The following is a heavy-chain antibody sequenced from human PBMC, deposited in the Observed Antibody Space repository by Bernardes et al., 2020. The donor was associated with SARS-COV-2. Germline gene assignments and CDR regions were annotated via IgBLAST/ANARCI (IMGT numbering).Heavy chain of an antibody. D-gene: IGHD3-3*01. CDR2: ISAYKGNT. V-gene: IGHV1-18*04. Sequence: ASVKVSCKASGYTLSSYGISWVRQAPGQGLEWMGWISAYKGNTNYAQNFQGRVTMTTDTSTSTAYMELRSLRSDDTAMYFCARDQEYITIFGDGMDVWGQGTTVTVSS. CDR1: GYTLSSYG. J-gene: IGHJ6*02. CDR3: ARDQEYITIFGDGMDV.